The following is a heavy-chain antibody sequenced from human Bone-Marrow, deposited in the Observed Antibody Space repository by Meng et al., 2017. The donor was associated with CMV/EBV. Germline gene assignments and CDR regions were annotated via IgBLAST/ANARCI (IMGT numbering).Heavy chain of an antibody. V-gene: IGHV3-30-3*01. CDR3: ARDSAAGPTFFGY. Sequence: GESLKISCAASGFTFSTFTMHWVRQAPGKGLEWVAVISYDGSSKSYADSVKGRFTISRDNSKNTLYLQMNSLRAEDTAVYYCARDSAAGPTFFGYWGQGTLVTVSS. CDR1: GFTFSTFT. CDR2: ISYDGSSK. D-gene: IGHD6-13*01. J-gene: IGHJ4*02.